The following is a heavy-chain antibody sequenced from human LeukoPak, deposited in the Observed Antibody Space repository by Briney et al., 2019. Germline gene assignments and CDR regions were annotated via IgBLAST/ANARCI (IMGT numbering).Heavy chain of an antibody. D-gene: IGHD2-21*02. CDR3: ARDIVVVSGGGFDY. Sequence: SETLSLTCIVSGGSISSGSYYCTWIRQPAGKEMEWIGRIHSRGSTTYNPSLNSRATISLDTSKNQFSLNLSSVTAADTAVYYCARDIVVVSGGGFDYWGQGTLVTVSS. CDR1: GGSISSGSYY. V-gene: IGHV4-61*02. J-gene: IGHJ4*02. CDR2: IHSRGST.